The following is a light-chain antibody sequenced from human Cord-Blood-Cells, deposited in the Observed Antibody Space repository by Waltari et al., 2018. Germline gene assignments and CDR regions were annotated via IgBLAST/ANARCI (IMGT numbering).Light chain of an antibody. V-gene: IGKV1-39*01. Sequence: DIQMTQSPSSLSASVGDRVTITCRASQSISSYLNWYQQKPGKAPKLLLYAASSLQRGVPSRFSGSGSETDFTLTISSLQPEDFATYYCQQSYSTPVTFGPGTKVDIK. CDR3: QQSYSTPVT. J-gene: IGKJ3*01. CDR1: QSISSY. CDR2: AAS.